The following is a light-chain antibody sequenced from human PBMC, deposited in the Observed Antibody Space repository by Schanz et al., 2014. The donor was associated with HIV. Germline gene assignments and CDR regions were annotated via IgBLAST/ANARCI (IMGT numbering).Light chain of an antibody. CDR1: SGSISDNY. CDR3: QSSDRYNGKV. Sequence: FMLAQPHSVSGSPGRTVTISCTRSSGSISDNYVNWYQQRPGSAPTLVISENNDRPSGVPDRFSGSMDMSSNSAFLTISGLKTEDEADYYCQSSDRYNGKVFGGGTKLTVL. CDR2: ENN. J-gene: IGLJ3*02. V-gene: IGLV6-57*04.